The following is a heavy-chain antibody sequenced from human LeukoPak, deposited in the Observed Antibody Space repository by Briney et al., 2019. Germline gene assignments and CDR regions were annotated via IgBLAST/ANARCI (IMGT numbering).Heavy chain of an antibody. CDR3: AKVVGATWSYFDS. CDR2: ISWNSGSI. CDR1: GFTFDDYA. J-gene: IGHJ4*02. Sequence: PGGSLRLSCAASGFTFDDYAMHWVRQAPGKGLEWVSGISWNSGSIGYADSVKGRFTISRDNAKNSLYLQMTSPRPGDTALYYCAKVVGATWSYFDSWGQGTLVTVSS. D-gene: IGHD1-26*01. V-gene: IGHV3-9*01.